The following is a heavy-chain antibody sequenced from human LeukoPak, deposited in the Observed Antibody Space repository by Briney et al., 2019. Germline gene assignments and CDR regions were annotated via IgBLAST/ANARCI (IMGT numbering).Heavy chain of an antibody. CDR1: GFTFSSYG. J-gene: IGHJ4*02. CDR2: IRYDGSNK. D-gene: IGHD6-13*01. V-gene: IGHV3-30*02. CDR3: AKGSGYSSSWYFAGDNTHFDY. Sequence: GGSLRLSCAASGFTFSSYGMHWVRQAPGKGLEWVAFIRYDGSNKYYADSVKGRFTISRDNSKNTLYLQMNSLRAEDTAVYYCAKGSGYSSSWYFAGDNTHFDYWGQGTLVTVSS.